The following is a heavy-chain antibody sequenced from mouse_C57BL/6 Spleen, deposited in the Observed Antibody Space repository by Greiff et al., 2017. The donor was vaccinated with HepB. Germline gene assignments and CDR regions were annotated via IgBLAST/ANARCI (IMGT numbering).Heavy chain of an antibody. CDR2: IYPRSGNT. CDR1: GYTFTSYG. D-gene: IGHD1-1*01. V-gene: IGHV1-81*01. Sequence: QVQLQQSGAELARPGASVKLSCKASGYTFTSYGISWVKQRTGQGLEWIGEIYPRSGNTYYNEKFKGKATLTADKSSSTAYMELRSLTSEDSAVYFCAGYYGSGPFAYWGQGTLVTVSA. J-gene: IGHJ3*01. CDR3: AGYYGSGPFAY.